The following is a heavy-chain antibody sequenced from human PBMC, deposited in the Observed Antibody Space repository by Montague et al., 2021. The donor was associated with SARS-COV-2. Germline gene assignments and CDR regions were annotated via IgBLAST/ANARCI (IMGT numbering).Heavy chain of an antibody. CDR2: KYYSGST. Sequence: SETLSLTCTVSGASISSRSYYWGWIRQPPGKGLEWIGFKYYSGSTYYNLTIKSRVTISVDASKNQFSLKLSSVTAADTDVYYCATIPSSITIFGVVQGYYFDDWGQGTLVTVSS. J-gene: IGHJ4*02. V-gene: IGHV4-39*01. CDR1: GASISSRSYY. CDR3: ATIPSSITIFGVVQGYYFDD. D-gene: IGHD3-3*01.